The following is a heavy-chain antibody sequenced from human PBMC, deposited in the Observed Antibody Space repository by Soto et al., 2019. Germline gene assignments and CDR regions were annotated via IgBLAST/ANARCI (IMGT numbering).Heavy chain of an antibody. CDR2: IYYSGST. Sequence: SETLSLTCAVSGGSISSGRYSWSRNRQPPGKGLEWIGYIYYSGSTNYNPSLKSRVTISVDTSKNQFSLKLSSVTAADTAVYYCARDSQNFGYFDYWGQGTLVTVSS. CDR3: ARDSQNFGYFDY. V-gene: IGHV4-61*01. CDR1: GGSISSGRYS. J-gene: IGHJ4*02. D-gene: IGHD3-10*01.